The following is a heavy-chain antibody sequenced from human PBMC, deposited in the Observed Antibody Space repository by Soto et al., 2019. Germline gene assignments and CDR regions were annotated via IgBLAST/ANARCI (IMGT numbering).Heavy chain of an antibody. V-gene: IGHV3-30-3*01. Sequence: QVQLEESGGGVVQPGRSLRLSCAASGFIFSSYSMHWVRQAPGKGLEWVAIISNDGSSKYYVDSVKGRFTISRDNSNNTLSLQMNSLRAEDTAVYYCARDQFLDAFDIWGQGTRVTVSS. CDR2: ISNDGSSK. J-gene: IGHJ3*02. D-gene: IGHD2-21*01. CDR1: GFIFSSYS. CDR3: ARDQFLDAFDI.